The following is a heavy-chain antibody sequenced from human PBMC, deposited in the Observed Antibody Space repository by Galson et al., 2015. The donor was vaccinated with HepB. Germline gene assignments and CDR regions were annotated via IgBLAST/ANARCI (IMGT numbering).Heavy chain of an antibody. Sequence: SVKVSCKASGGTFSSYAISWVRQAPGQGLEWMGGIIPIFGTANYAQKFQGRVTITADKSTSTAYMELSSLRSEDTAVYYCAREPHYSGSYYPASFDYWGQGTLVTVSS. CDR3: AREPHYSGSYYPASFDY. CDR1: GGTFSSYA. D-gene: IGHD1-26*01. CDR2: IIPIFGTA. V-gene: IGHV1-69*06. J-gene: IGHJ4*02.